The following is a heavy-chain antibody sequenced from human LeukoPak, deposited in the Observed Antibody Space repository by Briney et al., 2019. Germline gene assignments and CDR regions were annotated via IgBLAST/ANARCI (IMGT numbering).Heavy chain of an antibody. CDR2: IYHSGST. J-gene: IGHJ3*02. CDR3: ATCITMIVVATDAFDI. V-gene: IGHV4-38-2*02. Sequence: SETLSLTCTVSGYSISSGYYWGWIRQPPGKGLEWIGSIYHSGSTYYNPSLKSRVTISVDTSKNQFSLKLSSVTAADTAVYYCATCITMIVVATDAFDIWGQGTMVTVSS. CDR1: GYSISSGYY. D-gene: IGHD3-22*01.